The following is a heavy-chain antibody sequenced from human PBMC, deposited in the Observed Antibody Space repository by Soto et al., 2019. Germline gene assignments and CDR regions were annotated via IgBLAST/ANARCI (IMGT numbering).Heavy chain of an antibody. J-gene: IGHJ5*02. D-gene: IGHD3-22*01. CDR1: GGSISSSSYY. V-gene: IGHV4-39*01. CDR2: IYYSGST. Sequence: PSETLSLTCTVSGGSISSSSYYWGWIRQPPGKGLEWIGSIYYSGSTYYNPSLKSRVTISVDTSKNQFSLKLSSVTAADTAVYYCARQPFVPYYYDSSGYYYGWFDPWGQGTLVTVSS. CDR3: ARQPFVPYYYDSSGYYYGWFDP.